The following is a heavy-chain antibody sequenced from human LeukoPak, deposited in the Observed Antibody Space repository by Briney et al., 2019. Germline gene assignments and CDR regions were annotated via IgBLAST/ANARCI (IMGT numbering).Heavy chain of an antibody. Sequence: PGGSLRLSCAASGFTFSNYAMSWVRQAPGKGLEWVSILSGSGGTTYYADSVKGRFTISRDISKNTLYLQMNDLRAEDTAIYYCVKGQVEVYDFWSRYYSPFDYWGQGTLVTVSS. CDR3: VKGQVEVYDFWSRYYSPFDY. CDR2: LSGSGGTT. V-gene: IGHV3-23*01. J-gene: IGHJ4*02. CDR1: GFTFSNYA. D-gene: IGHD3-3*01.